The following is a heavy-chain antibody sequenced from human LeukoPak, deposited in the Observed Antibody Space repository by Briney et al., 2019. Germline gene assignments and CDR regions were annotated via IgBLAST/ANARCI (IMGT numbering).Heavy chain of an antibody. Sequence: SETQSLTCTVSGGSISSSSYYWGWIRQPPGMGLEWIGNIFYSGSTYYNPSLKSRVTISVDTSKNQFSLKLSSVTAADTAVYYCASGDYYYDSSGYYPHAFDIWGQGTMVTVSS. CDR2: IFYSGST. V-gene: IGHV4-39*07. CDR1: GGSISSSSYY. D-gene: IGHD3-22*01. J-gene: IGHJ3*02. CDR3: ASGDYYYDSSGYYPHAFDI.